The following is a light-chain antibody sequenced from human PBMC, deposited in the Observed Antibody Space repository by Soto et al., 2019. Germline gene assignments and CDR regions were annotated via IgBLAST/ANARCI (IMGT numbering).Light chain of an antibody. J-gene: IGLJ1*01. CDR2: SID. CDR3: ATWDGSLTGYV. Sequence: QPVLTQPPSASGALGQRVTISCSGGSSNIGSNTVNWYQQPPGTAPKLLICSIDQRPSGVPDRFSGSKSGTSASLAISGLQSEDEADYYCATWDGSLTGYVFGTGTKVTVL. CDR1: SSNIGSNT. V-gene: IGLV1-44*01.